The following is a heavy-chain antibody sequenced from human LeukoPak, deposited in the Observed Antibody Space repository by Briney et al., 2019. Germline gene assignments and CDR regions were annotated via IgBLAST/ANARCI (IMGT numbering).Heavy chain of an antibody. CDR3: ARRRDGCNLYYFDY. V-gene: IGHV4-39*01. CDR1: GGSISSGVYY. CDR2: FYYSGSI. J-gene: IGHJ4*02. Sequence: PSETLSLTCTVSGGSISSGVYYWGWIRQPPGKGLEWIGSFYYSGSIYYNPSLKSRVTISVDTSKNQFSLKVSSVSAADTAVYYCARRRDGCNLYYFDYWGQGILVTVSS. D-gene: IGHD5-24*01.